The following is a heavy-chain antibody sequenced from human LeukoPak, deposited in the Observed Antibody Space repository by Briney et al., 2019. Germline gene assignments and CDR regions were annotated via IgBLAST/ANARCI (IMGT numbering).Heavy chain of an antibody. Sequence: GGSLRLSCAASGFTFGDYYMNWIRQAPGKGLEWVSYISSSGDSIYYADSVKGRFTISRDNAKNSLYLQMNSLRAEDTAVYYCASAPLHSSGYYTDYWGQGTLVTVSS. CDR2: ISSSGDSI. CDR1: GFTFGDYY. CDR3: ASAPLHSSGYYTDY. J-gene: IGHJ4*02. V-gene: IGHV3-11*01. D-gene: IGHD3-22*01.